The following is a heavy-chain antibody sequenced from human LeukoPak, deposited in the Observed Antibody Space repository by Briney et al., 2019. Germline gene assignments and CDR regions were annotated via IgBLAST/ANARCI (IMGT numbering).Heavy chain of an antibody. J-gene: IGHJ6*03. CDR1: GGSISGYY. CDR2: IYSSGTT. Sequence: SETLSLTCTVSGGSISGYYWIWIRQPPGKGLEWIGYIYSSGTTKYNPSLSSRVTISVDTSKMQFSLNLSSVTAADTAPYFCARRAPYFNYYMDVWGKGTTVTVSS. V-gene: IGHV4-59*01. CDR3: ARRAPYFNYYMDV.